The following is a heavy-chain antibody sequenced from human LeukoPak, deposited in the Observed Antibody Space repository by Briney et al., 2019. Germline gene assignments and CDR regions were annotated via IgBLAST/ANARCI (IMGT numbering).Heavy chain of an antibody. Sequence: GGSLRLSCAASGLTFSKSWMSWVRQAPGKGLEWVAAIKEDGSEKDYVDSVKGRFTISRDNAKNSLYLQMNSLRAEDTAVYYCATYTNGVAGDVWGQGTSVSVSS. CDR1: GLTFSKSW. D-gene: IGHD6-25*01. V-gene: IGHV3-7*01. J-gene: IGHJ6*02. CDR2: IKEDGSEK. CDR3: ATYTNGVAGDV.